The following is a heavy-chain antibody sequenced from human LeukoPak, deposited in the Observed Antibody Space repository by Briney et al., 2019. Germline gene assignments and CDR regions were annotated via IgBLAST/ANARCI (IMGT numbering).Heavy chain of an antibody. D-gene: IGHD1-26*01. V-gene: IGHV3-7*01. CDR1: GFTFSNSW. J-gene: IGHJ4*02. CDR3: ARAYSGSYYD. CDR2: IEEDGSHK. Sequence: GGSLRLSCAASGFTFSNSWMSWVRQAPGKGLEWVANIEEDGSHKYYVDSVKGRFTFSRDNAKNSLYLQMSSLRAEDTAVYYCARAYSGSYYDWGQGTLATVSS.